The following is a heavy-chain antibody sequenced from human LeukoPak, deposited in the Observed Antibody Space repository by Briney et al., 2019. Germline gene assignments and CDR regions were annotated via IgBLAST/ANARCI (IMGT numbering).Heavy chain of an antibody. V-gene: IGHV3-30*04. CDR1: GFGFSDSV. CDR3: AKASEYCIRTTCYGYWFDP. Sequence: GKSLRLSCVASGFGFSDSVIHWVRQAPGKGLEWVAVISHDVKTTYYADSAKGRFTISRDNSQNTVWLQMNSLTSEDTAVYYCAKASEYCIRTTCYGYWFDPWGQGTLVTVSS. D-gene: IGHD2-2*01. J-gene: IGHJ5*02. CDR2: ISHDVKTT.